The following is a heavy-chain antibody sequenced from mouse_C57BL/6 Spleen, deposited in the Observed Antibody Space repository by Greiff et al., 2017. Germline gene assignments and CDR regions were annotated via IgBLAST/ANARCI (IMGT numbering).Heavy chain of an antibody. Sequence: QVQLKQPGAELVRPGSSVKLSCKASGYTFTSYWMHWVKQRPIQGLEWIGNIDPSDSETHYNQKFKDKATLTVDKSSSTAYMQLSSLTSEDSAVYYCARSGRGYHWYFDVWGTGTTVTVSS. CDR2: IDPSDSET. V-gene: IGHV1-52*01. CDR1: GYTFTSYW. J-gene: IGHJ1*03. D-gene: IGHD1-3*01. CDR3: ARSGRGYHWYFDV.